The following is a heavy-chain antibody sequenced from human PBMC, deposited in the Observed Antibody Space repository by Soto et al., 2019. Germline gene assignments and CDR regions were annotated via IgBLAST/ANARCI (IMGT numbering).Heavy chain of an antibody. CDR3: ARERSGFDY. CDR2: INHSGST. J-gene: IGHJ4*02. V-gene: IGHV4-34*01. D-gene: IGHD6-19*01. Sequence: PSETLSLTCAVYGGSFSGYYWSWIRQPPGKGLEWIGEINHSGSTNYNPSLKSRVTISVDTSKNQFSLKLSSVTAADTAVYYCARERSGFDYWGQGTLVTVSS. CDR1: GGSFSGYY.